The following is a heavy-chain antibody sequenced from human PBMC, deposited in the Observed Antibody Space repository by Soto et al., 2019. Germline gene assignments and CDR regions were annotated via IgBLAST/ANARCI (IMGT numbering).Heavy chain of an antibody. Sequence: SVKVSCKDSGGTFSSYTISWVRQAPGQGLEWMGRIIPILGIANYAQKFQGRVTITADKSTSTAYMELSSLRSEDTAVYYCSHIVATIGSRVPDAFDIWGQGTMVTVSS. V-gene: IGHV1-69*02. CDR1: GGTFSSYT. D-gene: IGHD5-12*01. J-gene: IGHJ3*02. CDR3: SHIVATIGSRVPDAFDI. CDR2: IIPILGIA.